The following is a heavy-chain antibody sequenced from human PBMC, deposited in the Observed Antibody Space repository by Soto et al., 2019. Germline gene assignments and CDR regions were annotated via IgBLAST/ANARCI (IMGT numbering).Heavy chain of an antibody. CDR1: RYIFTAYF. J-gene: IGHJ5*02. Sequence: QVQLVQSGAEVKKPGASVKVSCKAPRYIFTAYFMHWVRQAPGQGLEWMGWINPNNGATHYGLSFQGRVTMARDASISTAYMELSSRRSDDTAVYYCASHGPGARFDPWGQGTLVIVSS. CDR2: INPNNGAT. V-gene: IGHV1-2*02. CDR3: ASHGPGARFDP.